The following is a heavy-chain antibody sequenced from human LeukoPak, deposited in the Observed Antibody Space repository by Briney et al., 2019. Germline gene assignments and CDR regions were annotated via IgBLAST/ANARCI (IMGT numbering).Heavy chain of an antibody. CDR2: ISWNSGSI. D-gene: IGHD3-22*01. J-gene: IGHJ4*02. CDR1: GFTFDDYA. CDR3: AKDGGFGYYYDSSGYYDY. V-gene: IGHV3-9*03. Sequence: GRSLRLSCAASGFTFDDYAMPWVRQAPGKGLEWVSGISWNSGSIGYADSVKGRFTISRDNAKNSLYLQMNSLRAEDMALYYCAKDGGFGYYYDSSGYYDYWGQGTLVTVSS.